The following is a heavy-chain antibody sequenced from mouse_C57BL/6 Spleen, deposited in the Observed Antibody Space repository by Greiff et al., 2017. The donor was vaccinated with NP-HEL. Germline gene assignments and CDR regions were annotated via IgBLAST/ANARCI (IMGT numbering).Heavy chain of an antibody. CDR1: GYTFTSYW. D-gene: IGHD2-4*01. J-gene: IGHJ3*01. V-gene: IGHV1-61*01. CDR3: ARANYDYFAY. Sequence: VQLQQPGAELVRPGSSVKLSCKASGYTFTSYWMDWVKQRPGQGLEWIGNIYPSDSETHYNQKFKDKATLTVDKSSSTAYMQLSSLTSEDSAVYYCARANYDYFAYWGQGTLVTVSA. CDR2: IYPSDSET.